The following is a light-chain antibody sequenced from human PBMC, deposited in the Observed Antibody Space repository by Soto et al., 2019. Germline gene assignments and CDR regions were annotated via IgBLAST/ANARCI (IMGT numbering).Light chain of an antibody. Sequence: VVLTHAPATGSLSPGEQATLSCRASRHVYINALAWYQQKPGRTPTLLIYGASTRATGIPDRFSATGSGTDFSLTISIVEPEDFAVYYCQQYGASPFTFGPGTRVQI. CDR1: RHVYINA. CDR2: GAS. J-gene: IGKJ3*01. V-gene: IGKV3-20*01. CDR3: QQYGASPFT.